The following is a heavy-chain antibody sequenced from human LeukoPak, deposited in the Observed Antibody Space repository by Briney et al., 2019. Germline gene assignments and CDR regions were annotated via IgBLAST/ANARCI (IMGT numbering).Heavy chain of an antibody. CDR1: GGTFSSYA. J-gene: IGHJ4*02. CDR2: IIPIFGTA. CDR3: ARDGRYCSSTSCSYFDY. Sequence: ASVKVSCKASGGTFSSYAISWVRQAPGQGLEWMGGIIPIFGTANYAQKFQGRVTITADKPTSTAYMELSSLRSEDTAVYYCARDGRYCSSTSCSYFDYWGQGTLVTVSS. D-gene: IGHD2-2*01. V-gene: IGHV1-69*06.